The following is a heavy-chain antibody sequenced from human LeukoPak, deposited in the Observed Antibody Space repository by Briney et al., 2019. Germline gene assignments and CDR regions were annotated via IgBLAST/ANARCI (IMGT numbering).Heavy chain of an antibody. D-gene: IGHD6-19*01. CDR3: ARHGQAVAGTFHYYYYYMDV. J-gene: IGHJ6*03. Sequence: NSSETLSLTCTVSGGSISSYYWSWIRQPPGKGLEWIGYIYYSGSTNYNPSLKSRVTISVDTSKNQFSLKLSSVTAADTAVYYCARHGQAVAGTFHYYYYYMDVWGKGTTVTVSS. CDR2: IYYSGST. CDR1: GGSISSYY. V-gene: IGHV4-59*08.